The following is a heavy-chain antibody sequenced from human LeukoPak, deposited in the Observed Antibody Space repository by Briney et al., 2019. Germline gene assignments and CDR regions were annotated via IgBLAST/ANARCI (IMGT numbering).Heavy chain of an antibody. Sequence: PSETLSLTCAVYGGSFSGYYWSWIRQPPGKGLEWIGEINHSESTNYNPSLKSRVTISVDTSKNQFSLKLSSVTAADTAVYYCARDIAAAGTAYWGQGTLVTVSS. J-gene: IGHJ4*02. V-gene: IGHV4-34*01. CDR2: INHSEST. CDR1: GGSFSGYY. D-gene: IGHD6-13*01. CDR3: ARDIAAAGTAY.